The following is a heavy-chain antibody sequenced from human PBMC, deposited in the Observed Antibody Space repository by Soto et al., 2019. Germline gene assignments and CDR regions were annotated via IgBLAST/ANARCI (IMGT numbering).Heavy chain of an antibody. V-gene: IGHV3-23*01. CDR2: ISGSGDIT. CDR1: GITFINYA. Sequence: EVQLLESGGGLVQPGGSLRLSCAASGITFINYAMSWVRQAPGKGLEWVSTISGSGDITYHADSVKGRFTISRDNSKNTLYLQMKSLRAEDTAVYYCAKSPPPADAFDFWGQGTVVTVSS. CDR3: AKSPPPADAFDF. J-gene: IGHJ3*01.